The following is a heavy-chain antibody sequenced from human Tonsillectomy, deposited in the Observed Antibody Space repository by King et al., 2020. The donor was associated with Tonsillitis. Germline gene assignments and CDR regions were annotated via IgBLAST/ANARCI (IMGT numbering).Heavy chain of an antibody. Sequence: VQLVESGGGLVKPGGSLRLSCAGSGFTFRNAWMSWVRQAPGKGLEWGGRIASKTDGGTTYYAAPVKGRFTISRDDSKNTVYLQMSSLKTEETAVYYCTTQIYGYQRGYNYYGMDVWGQGTTVIVSS. D-gene: IGHD4-17*01. CDR1: GFTFRNAW. CDR3: TTQIYGYQRGYNYYGMDV. V-gene: IGHV3-15*04. J-gene: IGHJ6*02. CDR2: IASKTDGGTT.